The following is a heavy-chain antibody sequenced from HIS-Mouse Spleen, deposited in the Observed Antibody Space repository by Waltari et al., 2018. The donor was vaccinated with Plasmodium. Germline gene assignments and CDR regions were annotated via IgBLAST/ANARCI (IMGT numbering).Heavy chain of an antibody. Sequence: EVQLVESGGGLVQPEGSLRLSCAASGFTLSSYSMNWFRQAPGKGLEWGSYISSSSSTIYYADSVKGRFTISRDNAKNSLYLQMNSLRAEDTAVYYCARVNSGSYYWFDPWGQGTLVTVSS. CDR2: ISSSSSTI. CDR3: ARVNSGSYYWFDP. J-gene: IGHJ5*02. V-gene: IGHV3-48*01. CDR1: GFTLSSYS. D-gene: IGHD1-26*01.